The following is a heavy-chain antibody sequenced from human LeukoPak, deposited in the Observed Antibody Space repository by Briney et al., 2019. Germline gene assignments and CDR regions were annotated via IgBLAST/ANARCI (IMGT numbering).Heavy chain of an antibody. J-gene: IGHJ6*02. CDR2: IYHSGST. V-gene: IGHV4-38-2*02. CDR1: GYSISSGYY. D-gene: IGHD3-10*01. Sequence: SETLSLTCTVSGYSISSGYYWGWIRQPPGKGLEWIGSIYHSGSTYYNPSLKSRVTISVDTSKNQFSLKLSSVTAADTAIHYCAKVPYSDYGSGRPPFMDVWGQGTTVAVSS. CDR3: AKVPYSDYGSGRPPFMDV.